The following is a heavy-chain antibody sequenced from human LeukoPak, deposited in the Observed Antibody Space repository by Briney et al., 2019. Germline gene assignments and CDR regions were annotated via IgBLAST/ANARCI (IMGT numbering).Heavy chain of an antibody. J-gene: IGHJ4*02. V-gene: IGHV3-72*01. CDR3: TSLSGYSGYDPLYY. CDR2: TGNRGNSYTT. D-gene: IGHD5-12*01. Sequence: GGSLRLSCAASGFTLSDHYMDWVRQAPGKGLEWVGRTGNRGNSYTTEHAASVKGRFTISRDDSKNSLYLQMNSLKAEDTAVYYCTSLSGYSGYDPLYYWGQGTLVTVSS. CDR1: GFTLSDHY.